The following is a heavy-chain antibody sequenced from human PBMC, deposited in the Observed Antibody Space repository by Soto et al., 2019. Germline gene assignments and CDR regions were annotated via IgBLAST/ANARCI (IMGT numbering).Heavy chain of an antibody. Sequence: PGGSLRLSCAASGFTFSDYDMSWIRQAPGKGLEWLSYISGTGDYRNYVESVRGPFTISRDNAKNSLYLQMNSLRVEDTAVYYCARIAYRSSWYEIDYWGRGALVTVSS. J-gene: IGHJ4*02. V-gene: IGHV3-11*06. CDR1: GFTFSDYD. CDR2: ISGTGDYR. D-gene: IGHD6-13*01. CDR3: ARIAYRSSWYEIDY.